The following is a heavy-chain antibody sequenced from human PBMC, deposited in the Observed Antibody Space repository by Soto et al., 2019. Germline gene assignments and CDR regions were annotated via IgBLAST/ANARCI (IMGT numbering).Heavy chain of an antibody. CDR2: IRGTNGNT. CDR3: AKCTVDAIVTSGWCKWLDP. Sequence: EVQLLESGGGLVQPGGSLRLSCAASGFTFSSSAMSWVRQAPGKGLEWVSAIRGTNGNTHYAESVKGRLTISRDNSKNTLFLHMNCLRAEDTAVYYCAKCTVDAIVTSGWCKWLDPWGSGTLVIVS. V-gene: IGHV3-23*01. J-gene: IGHJ5*02. CDR1: GFTFSSSA. D-gene: IGHD6-19*01.